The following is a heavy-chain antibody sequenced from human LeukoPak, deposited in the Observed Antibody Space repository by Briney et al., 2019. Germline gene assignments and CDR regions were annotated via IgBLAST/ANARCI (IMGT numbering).Heavy chain of an antibody. CDR2: IIPIFGTA. D-gene: IGHD2-21*02. J-gene: IGHJ3*02. Sequence: SSVKVSCKASGGTFSSYAISWVRQAPGQGLGWMGRIIPIFGTANYAQKFQGRVTITTDESTSTAYMELSSLRSEDTAVYYCARDRHIVVVTAPKGAFDIWGQGTMVTVSS. CDR3: ARDRHIVVVTAPKGAFDI. V-gene: IGHV1-69*05. CDR1: GGTFSSYA.